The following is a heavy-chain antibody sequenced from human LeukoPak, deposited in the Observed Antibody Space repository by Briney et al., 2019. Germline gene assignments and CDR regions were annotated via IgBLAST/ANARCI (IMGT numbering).Heavy chain of an antibody. Sequence: PGGPLRLSCAPSGFTASTNYGSWVRRAPGKGLEWVSAIYRSGSTYYADSVKGRFTISRDNSKNTLYLQMNRLRAEDTAVYYCARDSGHDAFDIWGQGTMVTVSS. CDR1: GFTASTNY. J-gene: IGHJ3*02. CDR3: ARDSGHDAFDI. CDR2: IYRSGST. V-gene: IGHV3-53*01.